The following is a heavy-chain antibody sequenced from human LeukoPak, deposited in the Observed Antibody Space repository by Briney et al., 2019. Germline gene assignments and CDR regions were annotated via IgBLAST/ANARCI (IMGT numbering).Heavy chain of an antibody. V-gene: IGHV4-59*01. Sequence: LETLSLTCTVSGGSISSYYWSWIRQPPGKGLEWIGYIYYSGSTNYNPSLKSRVTISVDTSKNQFSLKLSSVTAADTAVYYCARVGTTVTTPRFDPWGQGTLVTVSS. CDR2: IYYSGST. CDR1: GGSISSYY. J-gene: IGHJ5*02. D-gene: IGHD4-17*01. CDR3: ARVGTTVTTPRFDP.